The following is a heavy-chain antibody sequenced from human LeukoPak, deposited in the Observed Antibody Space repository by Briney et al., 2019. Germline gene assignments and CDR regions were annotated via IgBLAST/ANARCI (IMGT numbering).Heavy chain of an antibody. CDR2: INHSGST. CDR3: ARAPYYYDSSGYYLRWFDP. D-gene: IGHD3-22*01. V-gene: IGHV4-34*01. J-gene: IGHJ5*02. Sequence: SETLSLTCAVYGGSFSGYYWSWIRQPPGKGLEWIGEINHSGSTNYNPSLKSRVTISVDTSKNQFSLKLSSVTAADTAVYYCARAPYYYDSSGYYLRWFDPWGQGTLVTGSS. CDR1: GGSFSGYY.